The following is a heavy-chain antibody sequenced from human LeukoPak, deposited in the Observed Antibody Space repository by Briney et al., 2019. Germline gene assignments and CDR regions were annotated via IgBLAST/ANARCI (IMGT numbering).Heavy chain of an antibody. Sequence: GGSLRLSCAASGFTFSSYGMHWVRQAPGKGLEWLAFIRYDGTNKYYADSVKGRFTISRHNSKNTLYLQMNSLRPEDTAVYYCAKRDLKYTSGWYYFDYWGQGTLVTVSS. D-gene: IGHD6-19*01. CDR2: IRYDGTNK. CDR1: GFTFSSYG. J-gene: IGHJ4*02. V-gene: IGHV3-30*02. CDR3: AKRDLKYTSGWYYFDY.